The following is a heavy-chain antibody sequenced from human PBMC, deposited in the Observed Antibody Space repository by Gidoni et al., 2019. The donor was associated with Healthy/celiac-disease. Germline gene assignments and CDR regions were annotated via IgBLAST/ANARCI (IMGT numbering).Heavy chain of an antibody. V-gene: IGHV3-23*01. J-gene: IGHJ4*02. CDR3: AKDLTRRSSSDY. CDR2: ISDSGGST. D-gene: IGHD6-6*01. CDR1: GFTFSSYA. Sequence: EVQLFASEGGLVQPGGSLRLSCAASGFTFSSYAMSCVRQAPGKGLEWVSAISDSGGSTYYADSVKGRFTISRDNSKNTLYLQMNSLRAEDTAVYYCAKDLTRRSSSDYWGQGTLVTVSS.